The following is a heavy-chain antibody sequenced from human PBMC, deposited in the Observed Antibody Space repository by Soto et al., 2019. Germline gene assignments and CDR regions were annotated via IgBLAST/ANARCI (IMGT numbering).Heavy chain of an antibody. V-gene: IGHV1-3*01. J-gene: IGHJ4*02. CDR1: GYTFTSYA. CDR3: SRGYYDSSGYHETAY. D-gene: IGHD3-22*01. Sequence: GASVKVSCKASGYTFTSYAMHWVRQASGQRLEWMGWINAGNGNTKYSQKFQGRVTITRDTSASTAYMELSSLRSEDTAVYYCSRGYYDSSGYHETAYWGQGTLVQSPQ. CDR2: INAGNGNT.